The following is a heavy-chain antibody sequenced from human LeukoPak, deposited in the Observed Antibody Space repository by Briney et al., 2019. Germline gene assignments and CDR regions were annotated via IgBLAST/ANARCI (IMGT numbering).Heavy chain of an antibody. CDR2: IKGDGIST. CDR3: AKDHYWSIDY. J-gene: IGHJ4*02. Sequence: GSLRLSCAASGFAFSSNWMHWVRQTPGQGLVWVSRIKGDGISTNYADSVKGRFTISRDIAKNTLYLQMNSLRAEDTGVYYCAKDHYWSIDYWGRGTLVTVSS. V-gene: IGHV3-74*01. D-gene: IGHD3-3*01. CDR1: GFAFSSNW.